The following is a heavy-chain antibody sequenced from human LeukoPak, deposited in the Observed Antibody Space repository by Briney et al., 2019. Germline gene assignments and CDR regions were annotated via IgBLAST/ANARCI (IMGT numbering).Heavy chain of an antibody. CDR2: IIPIFGTA. Sequence: ASVTVSCTASGGTFSSYAISWVRQAPGQGLEWMGGIIPIFGTANYAQKFQGRVTITADESTSTAYMELSGLRSEDTAVYYCARVLYYYGSGSYYTAKYYFDYWGQGTLVTVSS. CDR1: GGTFSSYA. D-gene: IGHD3-10*01. CDR3: ARVLYYYGSGSYYTAKYYFDY. V-gene: IGHV1-69*13. J-gene: IGHJ4*02.